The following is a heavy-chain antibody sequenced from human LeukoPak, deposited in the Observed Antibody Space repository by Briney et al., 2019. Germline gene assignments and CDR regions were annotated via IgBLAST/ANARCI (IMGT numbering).Heavy chain of an antibody. V-gene: IGHV4-39*01. D-gene: IGHD6-13*01. Sequence: SETLSLTCTVSGGSISSSHYYWGWIRQPPGEGLECIGSIYYSGSTFYNPSLRSRVTISVDTSKHQFSLKLSSVTAADTAVYYCARSTTGIYSSTPLDYWGQGTLVTVSS. CDR1: GGSISSSHYY. CDR2: IYYSGST. CDR3: ARSTTGIYSSTPLDY. J-gene: IGHJ4*02.